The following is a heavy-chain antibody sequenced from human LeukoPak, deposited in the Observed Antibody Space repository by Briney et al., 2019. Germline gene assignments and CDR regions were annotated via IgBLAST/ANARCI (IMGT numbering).Heavy chain of an antibody. J-gene: IGHJ5*02. Sequence: ASVKVSCKASGYTFTSYAMNWVRQAPGQGLEWMGWINTNTGNPTYAQGFTGRFVFSLDTSVSTAYLQISSLKAEDTAVYYCARGRIAAGARNNWFDPWGQGTLVTVSS. CDR2: INTNTGNP. D-gene: IGHD6-13*01. CDR3: ARGRIAAGARNNWFDP. V-gene: IGHV7-4-1*02. CDR1: GYTFTSYA.